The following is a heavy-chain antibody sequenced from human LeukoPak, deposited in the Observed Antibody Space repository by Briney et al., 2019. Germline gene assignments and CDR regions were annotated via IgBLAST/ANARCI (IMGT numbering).Heavy chain of an antibody. CDR2: ISSSSSYI. V-gene: IGHV3-21*01. Sequence: GGSLRLSCAASGFTFSSYSMSWVRQAPGKGLEWVSSISSSSSYIYYADSVKGRFTISRDNAKNSLYLQMNNLRAEDTAVYYCAGQYSDYVAFDYWGQGTLVTVSS. CDR1: GFTFSSYS. CDR3: AGQYSDYVAFDY. J-gene: IGHJ4*02. D-gene: IGHD4-11*01.